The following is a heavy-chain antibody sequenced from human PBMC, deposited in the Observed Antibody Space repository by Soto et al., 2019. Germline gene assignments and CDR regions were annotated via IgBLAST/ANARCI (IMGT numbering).Heavy chain of an antibody. D-gene: IGHD3-3*01. Sequence: KPSETLSLTCAVYGGSFSGYYWSWIRQPPGKGLEWIGEINHSGSTNYNPSLKSRVTISVDTSKNQFSLKLSSVTAADTAVYYCARARITIFGVVIVFDYWGQGTLVTVSS. V-gene: IGHV4-34*01. CDR1: GGSFSGYY. J-gene: IGHJ4*02. CDR2: INHSGST. CDR3: ARARITIFGVVIVFDY.